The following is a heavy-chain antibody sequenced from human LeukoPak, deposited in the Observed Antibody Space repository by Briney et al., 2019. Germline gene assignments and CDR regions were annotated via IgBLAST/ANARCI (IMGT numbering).Heavy chain of an antibody. CDR3: ARGRGYSYGTEYYYYGMDV. D-gene: IGHD5-18*01. V-gene: IGHV4-34*01. Sequence: SETLSLTCAVYGGSFSGYYWSWIRQPPGKGLEWIGEINHSGSTNYNPSLKSRVTISVDTSKNQFSLKLSSVTAADTAVYYCARGRGYSYGTEYYYYGMDVWGQGTTVTVSS. CDR1: GGSFSGYY. CDR2: INHSGST. J-gene: IGHJ6*02.